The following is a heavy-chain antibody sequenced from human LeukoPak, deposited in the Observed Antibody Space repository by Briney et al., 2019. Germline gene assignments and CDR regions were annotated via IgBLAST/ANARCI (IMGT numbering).Heavy chain of an antibody. V-gene: IGHV4-4*07. CDR3: ATLGYSYGTDY. CDR2: IYTSGST. Sequence: SETLSLTCTVSDDSITIYYWTWIRQPAGKGLEWIGRIYTSGSTNYNPSLKSRVTISVDTSKNQFSLKLSSVTAADTAVYYCATLGYSYGTDYWGQGTLVTVSS. CDR1: DDSITIYY. D-gene: IGHD5-18*01. J-gene: IGHJ4*02.